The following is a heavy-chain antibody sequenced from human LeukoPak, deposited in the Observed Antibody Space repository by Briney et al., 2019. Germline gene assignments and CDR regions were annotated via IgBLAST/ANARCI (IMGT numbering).Heavy chain of an antibody. CDR2: IYTSGST. CDR3: ARAVGSGSFQTYYYYMDV. J-gene: IGHJ6*03. CDR1: GGSISSGSYY. D-gene: IGHD3-10*01. V-gene: IGHV4-61*02. Sequence: KPSETLSLTCTVSGGSISSGSYYWSWIRQPAGKGLEWIGRIYTSGSTNYNPSLKSRVTMSVDTSKNQFSLKLSSVTAADTAVYYCARAVGSGSFQTYYYYMDVWGKGTTVTISS.